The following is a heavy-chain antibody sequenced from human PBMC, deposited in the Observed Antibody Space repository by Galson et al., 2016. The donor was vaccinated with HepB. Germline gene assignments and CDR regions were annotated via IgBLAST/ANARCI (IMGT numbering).Heavy chain of an antibody. CDR1: GFTFSNHW. V-gene: IGHV3-7*03. J-gene: IGHJ4*02. CDR2: IKQDGSEK. Sequence: SLRLSCAASGFTFSNHWMGWVRQALGKGLEWVANIKQDGSEKYYVDSVKGRFTISRDNAKKSLYPQMNSLGAEDTAVYYCATSNAEYWGQGTLVTVSS. CDR3: ATSNAEY.